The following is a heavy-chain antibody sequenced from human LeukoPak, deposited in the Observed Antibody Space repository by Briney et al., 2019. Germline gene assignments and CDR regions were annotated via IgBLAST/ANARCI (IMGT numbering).Heavy chain of an antibody. CDR3: VKDNPLDY. J-gene: IGHJ4*02. Sequence: GGSLRLSCGASGFTFNDYGMLWVRQAPGKGLDWVAFIRYDGTSEYYADSVKGRFTISRDNSKNTLFLQMNSLRPEDTAVYYCVKDNPLDYWGQGTLVIVSS. CDR1: GFTFNDYG. V-gene: IGHV3-30*02. CDR2: IRYDGTSE. D-gene: IGHD1-14*01.